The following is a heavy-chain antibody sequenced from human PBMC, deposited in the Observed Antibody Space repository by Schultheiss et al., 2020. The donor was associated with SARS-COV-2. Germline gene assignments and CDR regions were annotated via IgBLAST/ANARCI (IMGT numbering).Heavy chain of an antibody. CDR1: GGSISSGGYY. Sequence: SETLSLTCTVSGGSISSGGYYWSWIRQHPGKGLEWIGYISYSGSTYYNPSLKSRLTISGDTSKSQFSLKLSSVTAADTAVYYCARDSGAVGYWGQGTLVTVSS. CDR2: ISYSGST. D-gene: IGHD1-26*01. J-gene: IGHJ4*02. V-gene: IGHV4-31*03. CDR3: ARDSGAVGY.